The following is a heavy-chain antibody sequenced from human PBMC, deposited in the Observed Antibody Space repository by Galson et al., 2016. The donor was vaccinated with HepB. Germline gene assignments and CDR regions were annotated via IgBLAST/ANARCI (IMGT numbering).Heavy chain of an antibody. CDR2: ISIGSSYR. Sequence: SLRLSCAVSGFTFNSYSMNWVRQAPGKGLEWVSSISIGSSYRYYADSVKGRFTISRDNAKNSLYLQMNNLRAEDTAVYYCAREASSWSHFDYWGQGTLVTVSS. J-gene: IGHJ4*02. CDR1: GFTFNSYS. D-gene: IGHD6-13*01. CDR3: AREASSWSHFDY. V-gene: IGHV3-21*01.